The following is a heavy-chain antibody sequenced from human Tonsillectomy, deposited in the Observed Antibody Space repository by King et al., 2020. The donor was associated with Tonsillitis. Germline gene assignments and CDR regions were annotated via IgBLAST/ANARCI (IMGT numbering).Heavy chain of an antibody. D-gene: IGHD3-3*01. V-gene: IGHV4-59*08. CDR2: SYYSGST. Sequence: VQLQESGPGLVKPSETLSLTCTVSGGSIRSYYWSWIRQPPGKGLEWIEYSYYSGSTNYNPSLTNRVTISVDTSTNQFSLKLTSVTAADTAVYYCARHIGASRAFDIWGQGTMVTVSS. J-gene: IGHJ3*02. CDR3: ARHIGASRAFDI. CDR1: GGSIRSYY.